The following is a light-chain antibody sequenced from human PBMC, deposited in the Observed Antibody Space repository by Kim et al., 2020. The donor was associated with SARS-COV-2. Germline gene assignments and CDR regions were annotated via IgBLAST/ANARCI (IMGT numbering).Light chain of an antibody. Sequence: AVGQTVRLTCQGDSLRSYYASWYQQKPGQAPVLVIYGKNNRPSGIPDRFSGSSSGNTASLTITGAQAEDEADYYCNSRDSSGNHWVFGGGTQLTVL. CDR2: GKN. CDR3: NSRDSSGNHWV. J-gene: IGLJ3*02. V-gene: IGLV3-19*01. CDR1: SLRSYY.